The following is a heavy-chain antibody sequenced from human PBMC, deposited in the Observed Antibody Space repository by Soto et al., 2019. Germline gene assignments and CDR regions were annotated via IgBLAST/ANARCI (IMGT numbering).Heavy chain of an antibody. D-gene: IGHD6-19*01. Sequence: QLQLQESGSGLVKPSQTLSLTCAVSGGSISSGGYSWSWIRQPPGKGLEWIGYIYHSGSTYYNPSIKSRVTISLDRSKNQFSLKLSSVTATDTAVYYCARAGGLGAVAADYWGQGTLVTVSS. CDR2: IYHSGST. CDR3: ARAGGLGAVAADY. CDR1: GGSISSGGYS. V-gene: IGHV4-30-2*01. J-gene: IGHJ4*02.